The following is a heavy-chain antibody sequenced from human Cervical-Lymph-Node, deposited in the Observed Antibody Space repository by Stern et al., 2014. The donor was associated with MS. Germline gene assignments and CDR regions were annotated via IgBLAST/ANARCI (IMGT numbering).Heavy chain of an antibody. J-gene: IGHJ3*02. D-gene: IGHD3-22*01. Sequence: QLVQSGPEVKKPGTSVKVSCKASGFTFTSSAVQWVRQARGQRLEWIGWIVAGSGNTNYAQKFQERVTITRDMSTSTAYMELSSLRSEDTAVYYCAAERDYYDSSGDDAFDIWGQGTMVTVSS. CDR3: AAERDYYDSSGDDAFDI. V-gene: IGHV1-58*01. CDR1: GFTFTSSA. CDR2: IVAGSGNT.